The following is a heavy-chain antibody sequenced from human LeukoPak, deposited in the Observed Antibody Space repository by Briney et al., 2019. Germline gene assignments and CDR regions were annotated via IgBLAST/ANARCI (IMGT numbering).Heavy chain of an antibody. J-gene: IGHJ5*02. CDR2: ISSSDRTT. D-gene: IGHD3-10*01. V-gene: IGHV3-48*04. CDR3: AREHSMVFDP. Sequence: GSLRLSCAASGFTFSSYSMNWVRQAPGKGLEWVSYISSSDRTTYYADSVRGRFTISRDNTKNSLYLQMNSLRAEDTAIYYCAREHSMVFDPWGQGTLVTVSS. CDR1: GFTFSSYS.